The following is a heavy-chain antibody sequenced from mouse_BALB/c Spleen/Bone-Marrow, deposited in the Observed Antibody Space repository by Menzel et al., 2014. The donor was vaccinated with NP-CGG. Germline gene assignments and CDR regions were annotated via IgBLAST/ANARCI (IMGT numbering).Heavy chain of an antibody. CDR3: AREVLRDNFDY. D-gene: IGHD1-1*01. CDR2: ISSGGGST. V-gene: IGHV5-12-1*01. Sequence: EVQGVESGGGLVKPGGSLKLSCAASGFAFSSYGMSWVRQTPEKRLEWVAYISSGGGSTYYPDTVKGRFTISRDNAKNTLYLQMSSLKSEDTAMYYCAREVLRDNFDYWGQGTTLTVSS. CDR1: GFAFSSYG. J-gene: IGHJ2*01.